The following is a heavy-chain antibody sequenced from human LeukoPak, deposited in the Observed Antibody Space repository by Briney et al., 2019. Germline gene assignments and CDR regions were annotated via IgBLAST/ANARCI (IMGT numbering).Heavy chain of an antibody. Sequence: SETLSLTCTVSGGSISNFYWSWIRQPPGKGLEWIGNIYYSGSTNYNPSPKSRVTISVDTSKNQFSLNLSSMTAADTAVYYCARGWGYFDYWGQGTLVTVSS. CDR2: IYYSGST. CDR1: GGSISNFY. CDR3: ARGWGYFDY. J-gene: IGHJ4*02. D-gene: IGHD3-16*01. V-gene: IGHV4-59*01.